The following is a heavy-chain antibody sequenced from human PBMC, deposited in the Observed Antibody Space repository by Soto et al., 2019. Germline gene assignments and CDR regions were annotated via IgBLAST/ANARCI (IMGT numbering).Heavy chain of an antibody. D-gene: IGHD6-19*01. CDR1: GYTFTGYY. J-gene: IGHJ5*02. CDR2: INPNSGGT. V-gene: IGHV1-2*02. CDR3: ARDRSGQNWFDP. Sequence: ASVKVSCKASGYTFTGYYMHWVRQAPGQGLEWMGWINPNSGGTNYAQKFQGRVTMTRDTSISTAYMELSRLRSDDTAVYYCARDRSGQNWFDPWGQGTLVSVSS.